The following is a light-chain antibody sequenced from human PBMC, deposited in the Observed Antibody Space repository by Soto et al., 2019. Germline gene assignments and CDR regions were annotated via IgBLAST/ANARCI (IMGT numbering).Light chain of an antibody. CDR2: MGS. V-gene: IGKV2-28*01. J-gene: IGKJ4*01. Sequence: DIVMTQSPLSLPVTPGEPASIACRSSQSLLHSSGYTYLDWYLQKPGQSPQLLIYMGSNRASGVPDRFSGSGSGTEFTLKISSVEAEDVGVYYCMQNLQSRPFGGRTEVDI. CDR1: QSLLHSSGYTY. CDR3: MQNLQSRP.